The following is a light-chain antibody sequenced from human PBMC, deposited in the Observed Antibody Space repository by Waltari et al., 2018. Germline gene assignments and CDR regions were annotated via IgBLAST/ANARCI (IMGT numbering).Light chain of an antibody. CDR1: QSVRKY. Sequence: IVLTQSPGTLPLSPGERATLSCRASQSVRKYLAWYQQKPGQAPRILIYETSIRVTGIPDRFSGSGFGTDVSLTISSLDPEDFAVYFCQKYDRLLATFGQGTKVEIK. CDR3: QKYDRLLAT. V-gene: IGKV3-20*01. CDR2: ETS. J-gene: IGKJ1*01.